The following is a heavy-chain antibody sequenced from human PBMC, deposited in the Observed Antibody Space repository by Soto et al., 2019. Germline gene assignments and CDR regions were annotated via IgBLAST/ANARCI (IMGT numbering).Heavy chain of an antibody. CDR2: ISSSSSTI. J-gene: IGHJ3*02. V-gene: IGHV3-48*01. CDR1: GFTFSSYS. CDR3: ARDQRLAHAFDI. Sequence: GGSLRRSCAASGFTFSSYSMNWVRQAPGKGLEWVSYISSSSSTIYYADSVKGRFTISRDNAKNSLYLQMNSLRAEDTAVLYRARDQRLAHAFDIWGQGTMVTVSS. D-gene: IGHD3-3*02.